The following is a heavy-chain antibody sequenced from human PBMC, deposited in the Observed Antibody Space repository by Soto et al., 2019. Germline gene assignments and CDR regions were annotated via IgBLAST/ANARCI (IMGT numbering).Heavy chain of an antibody. J-gene: IGHJ4*02. V-gene: IGHV2-5*02. CDR2: IYWDDAK. CDR1: GFSLSASGVG. Sequence: QITLKESGPTLVKPTQTLTLTCTFSGFSLSASGVGVGWIRQPPGKALEWLAIIYWDDAKHYSPSLKSSPTITKETSKNQVVLTMTNMDPVDTATYFCAHKGGGDRILDYWGQGTLVTVSS. CDR3: AHKGGGDRILDY. D-gene: IGHD3-16*01.